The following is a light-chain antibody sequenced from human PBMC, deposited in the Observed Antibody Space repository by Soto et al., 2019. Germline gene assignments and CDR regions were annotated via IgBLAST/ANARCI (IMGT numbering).Light chain of an antibody. CDR3: SSYTSSSTLDVV. J-gene: IGLJ2*01. CDR1: SSDVGGYNY. V-gene: IGLV2-14*01. CDR2: DVS. Sequence: QSVLTQPASVSGSPGQSITIPCTGTSSDVGGYNYVSWYQQHPGKAPKLMIYDVSNRPSGVSNRFSGSKSGNMASLTISGLQAEDEADYYCSSYTSSSTLDVVFGGGTKVTVL.